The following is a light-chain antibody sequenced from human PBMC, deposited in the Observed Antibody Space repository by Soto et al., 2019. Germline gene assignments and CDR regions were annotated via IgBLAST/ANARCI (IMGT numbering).Light chain of an antibody. CDR2: LGS. J-gene: IGKJ2*01. CDR1: QSLLHSNGYNY. Sequence: DTVMTQSPLSLPVTPGEPASISCRSSQSLLHSNGYNYMDWYLQKQGQSPHLLIYLGSNRASGVPDRFSGSGSGTDFTLKISRVETEDVGVYYCMQSLHTPYTFGQGTKLEIK. CDR3: MQSLHTPYT. V-gene: IGKV2-28*01.